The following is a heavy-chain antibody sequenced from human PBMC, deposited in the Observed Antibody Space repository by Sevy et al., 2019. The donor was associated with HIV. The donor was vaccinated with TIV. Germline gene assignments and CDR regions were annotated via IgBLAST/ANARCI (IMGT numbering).Heavy chain of an antibody. Sequence: GGSLRLSCAASGFTFSDYYMSWIRQSPGKGLEWVSLISGISTYTNYADSRKGRFTISRDNAKNSLYLQMNSLRAEDTAVYYCARRSSGWDYFDYWGQGTLVTVSS. V-gene: IGHV3-11*06. CDR2: ISGISTYT. D-gene: IGHD6-19*01. CDR3: ARRSSGWDYFDY. CDR1: GFTFSDYY. J-gene: IGHJ4*02.